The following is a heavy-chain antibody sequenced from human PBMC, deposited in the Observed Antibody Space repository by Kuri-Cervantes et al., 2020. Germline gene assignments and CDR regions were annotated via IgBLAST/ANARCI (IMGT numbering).Heavy chain of an antibody. CDR3: ARVEDCSSTSCGWARFDP. D-gene: IGHD2-2*01. CDR1: GFTFSSYA. Sequence: GGSLRLSCAASGFTFSSYAMHWVRQAPGKGLEWVAVISYDGSNKYYADSVKGRFTISRDNSKNTLYLQMNSLRAEDTAVYYCARVEDCSSTSCGWARFDPWGQGTLVTVSS. V-gene: IGHV3-30-3*01. CDR2: ISYDGSNK. J-gene: IGHJ5*02.